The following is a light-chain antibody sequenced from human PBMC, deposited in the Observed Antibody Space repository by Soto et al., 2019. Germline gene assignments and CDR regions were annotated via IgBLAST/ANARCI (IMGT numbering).Light chain of an antibody. CDR2: KAS. CDR3: LQYSSYRLFT. CDR1: QSLNNW. J-gene: IGKJ3*01. V-gene: IGKV1-5*03. Sequence: DIPMTQSPSSLSASVGDRVISACRASQSLNNWLAWYQQKPGKAPKLLIYKASSLQAGVPSRFSGSGSGTEFTLTISSLQPDDFATYYCLQYSSYRLFTFGPGTKVDL.